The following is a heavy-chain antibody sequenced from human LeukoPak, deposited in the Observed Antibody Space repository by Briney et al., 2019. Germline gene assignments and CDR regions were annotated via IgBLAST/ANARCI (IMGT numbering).Heavy chain of an antibody. D-gene: IGHD6-19*01. J-gene: IGHJ4*02. CDR3: ARGGGSGWSLLYYFDY. V-gene: IGHV1-3*01. Sequence: ASVKVSCKASGYTFTSYAMHWVRQAPGQRLEWMGWINAGNGNTKYSQKFQGRVTITRDTSASTAYMELSSLRSEDTAVYYCARGGGSGWSLLYYFDYWGQGTLVTVSS. CDR2: INAGNGNT. CDR1: GYTFTSYA.